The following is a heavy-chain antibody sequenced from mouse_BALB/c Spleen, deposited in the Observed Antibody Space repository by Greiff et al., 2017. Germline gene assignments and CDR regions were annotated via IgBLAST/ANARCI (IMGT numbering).Heavy chain of an antibody. CDR3: AREWTTVVATGDY. V-gene: IGHV1-69*02. D-gene: IGHD1-1*01. CDR1: GYTFTSYW. Sequence: VQLQQPGAELVKPGASVKLSCKASGYTFTSYWMHWVKQRPGQGLEWIGEIDPSDSYTNYNQKFKGKATLTVDKSSSTAYMQLSSLTSEDSAVYYCAREWTTVVATGDYWGQGTSVTVSS. J-gene: IGHJ4*01. CDR2: IDPSDSYT.